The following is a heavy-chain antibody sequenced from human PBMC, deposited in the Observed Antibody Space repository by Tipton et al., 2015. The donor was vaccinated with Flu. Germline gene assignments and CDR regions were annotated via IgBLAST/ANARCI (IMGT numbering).Heavy chain of an antibody. D-gene: IGHD3-10*01. CDR2: IRQDGNER. CDR3: VRKGFGDY. V-gene: IGHV3-7*01. Sequence: SLRLSCAASGFTFGTYALSWVRQTPGKGLEWVANIRQDGNERYYVDSVKGRFTISRDNAKNSLFLQMNSLRVEDTAVYYCVRKGFGDYWGQGILVTVSS. J-gene: IGHJ4*02. CDR1: GFTFGTYA.